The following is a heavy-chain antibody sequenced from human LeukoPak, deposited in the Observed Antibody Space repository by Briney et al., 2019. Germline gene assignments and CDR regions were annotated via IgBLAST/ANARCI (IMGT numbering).Heavy chain of an antibody. V-gene: IGHV1-46*01. CDR1: GYTFTSYY. D-gene: IGHD6-6*01. Sequence: VASVKVSCKASGYTFTSYYMHWVRQAPGQGLEWMGIINPSSGSTSYAQKFQGRVTMTRDTSTSTVYMELSSLRSEDTAVYYCARGPSIAARPYYFDYWGQGTLVTVSS. J-gene: IGHJ4*02. CDR3: ARGPSIAARPYYFDY. CDR2: INPSSGST.